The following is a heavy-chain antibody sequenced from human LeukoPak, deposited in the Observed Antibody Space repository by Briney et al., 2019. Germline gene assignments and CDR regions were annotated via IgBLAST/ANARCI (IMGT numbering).Heavy chain of an antibody. D-gene: IGHD3-10*01. CDR3: ARHSKVRITMVRGVNNWFDP. Sequence: SETLSLTCAVYGGSFSGYYWSWIRQPPGKGLEWIGEINHSGSTNYNPSLKSRVTISVDTSKNQFSLKLSSVTAADTAVYYCARHSKVRITMVRGVNNWFDPWGQGTLVTVSS. J-gene: IGHJ5*02. V-gene: IGHV4-34*01. CDR2: INHSGST. CDR1: GGSFSGYY.